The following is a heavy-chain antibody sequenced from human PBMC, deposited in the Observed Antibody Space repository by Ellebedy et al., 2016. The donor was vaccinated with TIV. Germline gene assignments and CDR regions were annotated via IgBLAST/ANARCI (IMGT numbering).Heavy chain of an antibody. D-gene: IGHD3-10*01. CDR3: AREQGSYFVY. J-gene: IGHJ4*02. CDR2: INHSGST. Sequence: AGSLRLSXAVYGGSFSGYYWSWIRQPPGKGLEWIGEINHSGSTNYNPSLKSRVTISVDTSKNQFSLKLSSVTAADTAVYYCAREQGSYFVYWGQGTLVTVSS. V-gene: IGHV4-34*01. CDR1: GGSFSGYY.